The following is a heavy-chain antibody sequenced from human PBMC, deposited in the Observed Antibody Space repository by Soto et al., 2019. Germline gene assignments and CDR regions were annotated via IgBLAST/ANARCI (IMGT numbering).Heavy chain of an antibody. CDR1: GFSFSTYG. J-gene: IGHJ6*02. V-gene: IGHV3-30*18. CDR3: AKGLSYGFDYYYYGMDV. CDR2: TSHDGSNK. Sequence: AGGSLRLSCAASGFSFSTYGMHWVRQAPGKGLEWVAATSHDGSNKYYAESVKGRFTISRDNSKNTLYLQMNSLRAEDTAVYNCAKGLSYGFDYYYYGMDVWGQGTPVTVSS. D-gene: IGHD3-10*01.